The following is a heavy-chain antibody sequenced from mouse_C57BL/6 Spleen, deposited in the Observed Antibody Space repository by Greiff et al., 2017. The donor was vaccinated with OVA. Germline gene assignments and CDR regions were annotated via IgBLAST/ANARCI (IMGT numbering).Heavy chain of an antibody. D-gene: IGHD2-2*01. Sequence: EVKLQESGPELVKPGASVKIPCKASGYTFTDYNMDWVKQSHGKSLEWIGDINPNNGGTIYNQKFKGKATLTVDKSSSTAYMELRSLTSEDTAVYYCARKGGLRRYFDVWGTGTTVTVSS. V-gene: IGHV1-18*01. CDR1: GYTFTDYN. CDR2: INPNNGGT. CDR3: ARKGGLRRYFDV. J-gene: IGHJ1*03.